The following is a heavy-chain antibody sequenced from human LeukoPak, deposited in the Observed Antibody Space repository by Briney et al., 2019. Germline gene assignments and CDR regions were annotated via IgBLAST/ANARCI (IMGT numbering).Heavy chain of an antibody. CDR2: ISHDGSNK. D-gene: IGHD5-12*01. CDR3: ASVGGYDPLFDY. Sequence: GGSLRLSCATSGFTFSSNVIHWVRQAPGRGLEWVAVISHDGSNKYYADSVKGRFTISRDNSKDTLYLQMNSLRVEDTAVYYCASVGGYDPLFDYWGQGTLVTVSS. CDR1: GFTFSSNV. V-gene: IGHV3-30-3*01. J-gene: IGHJ4*02.